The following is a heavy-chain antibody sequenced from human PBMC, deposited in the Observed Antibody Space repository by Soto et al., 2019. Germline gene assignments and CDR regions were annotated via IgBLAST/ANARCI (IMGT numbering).Heavy chain of an antibody. CDR1: GFTFSRYS. V-gene: IGHV3-21*01. Sequence: GGSLRLSCAASGFTFSRYSMNWVRQAPGKGLEWVSSISSSSSYIYYADSVKGRFTISRDNAKNSLYLQMNSLRAEDTAVYYCARGPVFGMDVWGQGTTVTVSS. CDR3: ARGPVFGMDV. CDR2: ISSSSSYI. J-gene: IGHJ6*02.